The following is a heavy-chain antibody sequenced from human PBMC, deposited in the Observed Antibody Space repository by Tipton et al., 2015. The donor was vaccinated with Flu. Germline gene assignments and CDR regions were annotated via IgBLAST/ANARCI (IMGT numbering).Heavy chain of an antibody. V-gene: IGHV4-59*08. J-gene: IGHJ3*02. CDR3: ARHGSYSSSPRPLFDI. CDR1: GGSISSYY. CDR2: IYYSGST. D-gene: IGHD6-6*01. Sequence: TLSLTCTVSGGSISSYYWSWIRQPPGKGLEWIGYIYYSGSTNYNPSLKSRVTISVDTSKNQFSLKLSSVTAADTAVYYCARHGSYSSSPRPLFDIWGQETMVTVSS.